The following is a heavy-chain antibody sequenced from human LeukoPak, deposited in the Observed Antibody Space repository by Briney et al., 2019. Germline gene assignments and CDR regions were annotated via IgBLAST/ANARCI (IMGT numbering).Heavy chain of an antibody. V-gene: IGHV1-69*05. CDR3: ATRGKVAARPPGYYYYMDV. CDR2: IIPIFGTA. J-gene: IGHJ6*03. D-gene: IGHD6-6*01. Sequence: GASVKVSCKASGGTFSSYAISWVRQAPGQGLEWMGRIIPIFGTANYAQKFQGRVTITTDESTSTAYMELSSLRSEDTAVYYCATRGKVAARPPGYYYYMDVWGKGTTVTVSS. CDR1: GGTFSSYA.